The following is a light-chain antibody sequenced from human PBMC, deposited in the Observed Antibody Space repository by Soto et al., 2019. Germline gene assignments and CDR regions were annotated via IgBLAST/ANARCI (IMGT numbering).Light chain of an antibody. Sequence: EIVLTQSPATLSLSPGERATLSCRASQSVSSYLAWYQQKPGQAPRLLIYDASNRATGIPARFSGSGSGTDFTLTISWLEAEDFAVYYCQPRSNWPTFGGGTKVEIK. CDR3: QPRSNWPT. J-gene: IGKJ4*01. CDR2: DAS. V-gene: IGKV3-11*01. CDR1: QSVSSY.